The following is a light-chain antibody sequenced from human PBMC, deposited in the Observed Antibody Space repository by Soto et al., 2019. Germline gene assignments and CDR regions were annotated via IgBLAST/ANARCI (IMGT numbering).Light chain of an antibody. V-gene: IGLV2-23*01. CDR2: EGS. CDR1: SSDVGSYDL. Sequence: QSALTQPASVSGSPGQSITISCTGTSSDVGSYDLVSWYQQYPGKVPKLMIYEGSERPSGVSTRFSASKSGNTASLTISGLQAEDEADYYCCSYAGRSTVVFGGGTKLTVL. J-gene: IGLJ2*01. CDR3: CSYAGRSTVV.